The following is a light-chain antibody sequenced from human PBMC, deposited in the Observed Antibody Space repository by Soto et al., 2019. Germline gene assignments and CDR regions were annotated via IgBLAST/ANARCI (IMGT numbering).Light chain of an antibody. CDR2: DAS. Sequence: IALTQSPATLSLSPGERATLSCRPSQSVSSYLAWYQQKPGQAPRLLIYDASNRATGIPARFSGSGSGTDFTLTISSLEPEDFAVYYCQQRSNWPPIAFGQGTRLEI. V-gene: IGKV3-11*01. J-gene: IGKJ5*01. CDR3: QQRSNWPPIA. CDR1: QSVSSY.